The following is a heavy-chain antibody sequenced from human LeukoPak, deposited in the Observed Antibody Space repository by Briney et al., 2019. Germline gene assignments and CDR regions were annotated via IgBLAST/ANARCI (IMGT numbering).Heavy chain of an antibody. CDR2: IYYSGST. V-gene: IGHV4-39*01. CDR1: GGSISTRYYY. J-gene: IGHJ4*02. Sequence: PSETLSLTCAVSGGSISTRYYYWGWIRQPPGKGLEWIGSIYYSGSTYYNPSLKSRVTISVDTSKNQFSLKLSSVTAADTAVYYCARHGYSSSWHYFDYWGQGTLVAVSS. D-gene: IGHD6-13*01. CDR3: ARHGYSSSWHYFDY.